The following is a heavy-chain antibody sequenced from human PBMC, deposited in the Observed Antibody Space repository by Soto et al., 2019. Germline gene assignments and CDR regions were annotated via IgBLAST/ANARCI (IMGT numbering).Heavy chain of an antibody. CDR1: GFTFSSYG. Sequence: QVQLVESGGGVVQPGRSLRLSCAASGFTFSSYGMHWVRQAPGKGLEWVAVISYDGSNKYYADSVKGRFTISRDNSKNTLHLQMNSLRAKDTAVYYWAKPEYSSSSPLDYCGQGTLVTVSS. D-gene: IGHD6-6*01. V-gene: IGHV3-30*18. CDR2: ISYDGSNK. CDR3: AKPEYSSSSPLDY. J-gene: IGHJ4*02.